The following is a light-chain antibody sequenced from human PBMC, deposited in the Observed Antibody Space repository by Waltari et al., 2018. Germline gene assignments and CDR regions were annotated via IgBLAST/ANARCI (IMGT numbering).Light chain of an antibody. J-gene: IGLJ2*01. CDR1: TSNIGAGYA. CDR3: QSYDSSLSGKV. CDR2: VNS. Sequence: SVLTQPPSVSGAPGQRVTISCPGTTSNIGAGYAVYWYQQLPGTVPKLLIFVNSNRPSGVPDRFSGSKSGTSASLVITGLQAEDEADYYCQSYDSSLSGKVFGGGTKLTVL. V-gene: IGLV1-40*01.